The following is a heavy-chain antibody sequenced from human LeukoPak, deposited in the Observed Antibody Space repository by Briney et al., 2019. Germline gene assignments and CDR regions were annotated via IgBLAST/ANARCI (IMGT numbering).Heavy chain of an antibody. CDR2: ILDEGSNK. V-gene: IGHV3-33*06. J-gene: IGHJ4*02. CDR3: TKGDSSSWYGCYFDY. Sequence: PGGSLRLSCAASGFTFSSYGMHWARQAPGKGLEWVAVILDEGSNKYYADSVKGRFTISRDNTNNMLHLKISRLRAETTVEYCWTKGDSSSWYGCYFDYWGQGTLVTVSS. D-gene: IGHD6-13*01. CDR1: GFTFSSYG.